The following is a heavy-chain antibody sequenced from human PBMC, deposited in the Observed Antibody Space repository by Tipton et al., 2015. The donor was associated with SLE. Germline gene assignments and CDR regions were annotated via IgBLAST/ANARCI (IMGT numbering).Heavy chain of an antibody. V-gene: IGHV1-46*01. CDR3: ARSYNWNCGGVWFDP. J-gene: IGHJ5*02. D-gene: IGHD1-7*01. CDR1: GYTFTSYY. Sequence: QSGPEVKKPGASVKVSCKASGYTFTSYYMHWVRQAPGQGLEWMGIINPSGGSTSYAQKFQGRVTMTRDTSTSTVYMELSSLRSEDTAVYYCARSYNWNCGGVWFDPWGQGTLVTFSS. CDR2: INPSGGST.